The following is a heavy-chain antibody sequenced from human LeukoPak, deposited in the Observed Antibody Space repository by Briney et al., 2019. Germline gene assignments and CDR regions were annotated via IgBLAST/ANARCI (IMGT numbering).Heavy chain of an antibody. CDR2: ISAYNGNT. J-gene: IGHJ3*02. CDR1: GYTFTSYG. CDR3: ARAYYYDSSGYLRGAFDI. D-gene: IGHD3-22*01. Sequence: ASVKVSCKASGYTFTSYGISWVRQAPGQGLEWMGWISAYNGNTNYAQKLQGRVTMTTDTSTSTAYMELRSLRSDDTAVYYCARAYYYDSSGYLRGAFDIWGQGTMVTVSS. V-gene: IGHV1-18*01.